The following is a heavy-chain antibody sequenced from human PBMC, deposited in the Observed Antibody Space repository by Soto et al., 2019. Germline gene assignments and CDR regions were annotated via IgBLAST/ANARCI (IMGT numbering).Heavy chain of an antibody. CDR3: ARIEVVVAATLDY. V-gene: IGHV3-30-3*01. Sequence: QVQLVESGGGVAQPGRSLRLSCAASGFTFSSYAMHWVRQAPGKGLEWVAVISYDGSNKYYADSVKGRFTISRDNSKNTLYLQMNSLRAEDTAVYYCARIEVVVAATLDYWGQGTLVTVSS. CDR2: ISYDGSNK. CDR1: GFTFSSYA. D-gene: IGHD2-15*01. J-gene: IGHJ4*02.